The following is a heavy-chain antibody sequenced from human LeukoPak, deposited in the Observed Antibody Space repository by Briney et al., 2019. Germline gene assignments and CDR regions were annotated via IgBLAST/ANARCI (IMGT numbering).Heavy chain of an antibody. CDR1: GGSISRYY. CDR3: ARASPYYGSGSVELAPFDY. J-gene: IGHJ4*02. Sequence: SETLSLTCTVSGGSISRYYWSWIRQPPGKGLEWIGYIYYSGSTNYNPSLKSRVTISVDTSKNQFSLKLSSVTAADTAVYYCARASPYYGSGSVELAPFDYWGPGTLVTDSS. V-gene: IGHV4-59*01. D-gene: IGHD3-10*01. CDR2: IYYSGST.